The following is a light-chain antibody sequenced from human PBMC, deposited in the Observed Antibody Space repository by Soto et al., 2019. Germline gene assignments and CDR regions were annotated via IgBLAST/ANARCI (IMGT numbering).Light chain of an antibody. V-gene: IGKV1-5*03. Sequence: DIQMTQSPSTLSASVGDRVTITCRASQSISSWLAWYQQKPGKAPKLLIYKASSLESGVPLRFSGSGSGTEFTLTISSLQPDDFATDYCQQYNSYFTFGPGTKVDIK. CDR2: KAS. J-gene: IGKJ3*01. CDR1: QSISSW. CDR3: QQYNSYFT.